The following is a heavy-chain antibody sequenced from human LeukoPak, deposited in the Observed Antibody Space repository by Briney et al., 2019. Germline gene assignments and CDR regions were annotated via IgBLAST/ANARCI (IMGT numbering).Heavy chain of an antibody. D-gene: IGHD2-2*01. J-gene: IGHJ5*02. CDR2: IHSTGSP. V-gene: IGHV4-4*07. CDR3: ARGQWRCCGTTSCYDWFDP. CDR1: GGSISSYY. Sequence: SETLSLTCLVSGGSISSYYWNWIRQPAGKVLEWIGVIHSTGSPNYSPSLKSRVTRSVDTPKNQVSLNLISVTAADTALYYCARGQWRCCGTTSCYDWFDPWGQGTLVTVS.